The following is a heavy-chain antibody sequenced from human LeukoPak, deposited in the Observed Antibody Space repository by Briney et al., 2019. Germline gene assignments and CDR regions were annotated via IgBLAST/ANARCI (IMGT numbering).Heavy chain of an antibody. CDR3: AKAPPRRIAAAAYYYYYYMDV. CDR1: GFTFSSYG. D-gene: IGHD6-13*01. Sequence: PGGSLRLSCAASGFTFSSYGMHWVRQAPGKGLEWVAFIRYDGSNKYYADSVKGRFTISRDNSKNTLYLQMNSLRAEDTAVYYCAKAPPRRIAAAAYYYYYYMDVWGKGTTVTVSS. V-gene: IGHV3-30*02. CDR2: IRYDGSNK. J-gene: IGHJ6*03.